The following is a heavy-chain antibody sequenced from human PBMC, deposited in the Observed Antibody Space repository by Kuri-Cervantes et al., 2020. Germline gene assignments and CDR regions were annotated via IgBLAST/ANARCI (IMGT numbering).Heavy chain of an antibody. CDR2: INHSGST. V-gene: IGHV4-34*01. CDR3: ARVGAAAGAGDY. CDR1: GGSFSGYY. J-gene: IGHJ4*02. Sequence: SETLSLTCAVYGGSFSGYYWSWIRQPPGKGLEWIGEINHSGSTNYNPSLKSRVTISVDTSKNQFSLKLSSVTAADTAVYYCARVGAAAGAGDYWGQGTLVTVSS. D-gene: IGHD6-13*01.